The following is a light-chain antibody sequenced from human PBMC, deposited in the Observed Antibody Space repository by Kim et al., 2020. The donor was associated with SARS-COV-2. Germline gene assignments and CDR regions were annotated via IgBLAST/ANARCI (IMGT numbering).Light chain of an antibody. J-gene: IGLJ1*01. CDR3: AAWDDSLKGYV. CDR2: SNT. V-gene: IGLV1-44*01. CDR1: SSNIGSNT. Sequence: ELTQPPSASGTPGQRVTISCSGSSSNIGSNTVNWYQHLPGTAPKLLIYSNTQRPSGVPDRFSGSKSGTSASLAISGLQSEDEADYYCAAWDDSLKGYVFGTGTKVTVL.